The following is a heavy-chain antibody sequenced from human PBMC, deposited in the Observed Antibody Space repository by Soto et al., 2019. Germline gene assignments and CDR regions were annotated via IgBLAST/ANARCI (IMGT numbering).Heavy chain of an antibody. V-gene: IGHV4-34*01. Sequence: PSETLSLTCAVYGGSFSGYYWSWIRQPPGKGLEWIGEINHSGSTNYNPSLKSRVTISVDTSKNQFSLKLSSVTAADTAVYYGARSTFKDYYGMDVWGQGTTVTV. CDR1: GGSFSGYY. D-gene: IGHD3-16*01. CDR3: ARSTFKDYYGMDV. CDR2: INHSGST. J-gene: IGHJ6*02.